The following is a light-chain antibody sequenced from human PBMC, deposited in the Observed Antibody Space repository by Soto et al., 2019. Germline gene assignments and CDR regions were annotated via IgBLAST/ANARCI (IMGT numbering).Light chain of an antibody. Sequence: DIQMTQSPSSLSASVGDRVTITCRASQSISSYLNWYQQKPGKAPKLLIYAASSLQSGVPSRFSGSGSGTEFPLTIRSLQPEDFATYYCQQSYSTPWTFGQGTKVEIK. V-gene: IGKV1-39*01. J-gene: IGKJ1*01. CDR3: QQSYSTPWT. CDR2: AAS. CDR1: QSISSY.